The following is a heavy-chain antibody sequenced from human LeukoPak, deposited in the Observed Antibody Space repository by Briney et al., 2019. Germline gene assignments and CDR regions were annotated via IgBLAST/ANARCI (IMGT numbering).Heavy chain of an antibody. D-gene: IGHD5-18*01. Sequence: ASVKVSCKASGGTFSSYAISWVRQAPGQGLEWMGWISAYNGNTNYAQKLQGRVTITTDTSTSTAYMELRSLRSDDTAVYYCARGNTAWQDAFDIWGQGTMVTVSS. CDR3: ARGNTAWQDAFDI. CDR2: ISAYNGNT. CDR1: GGTFSSYA. V-gene: IGHV1-18*01. J-gene: IGHJ3*02.